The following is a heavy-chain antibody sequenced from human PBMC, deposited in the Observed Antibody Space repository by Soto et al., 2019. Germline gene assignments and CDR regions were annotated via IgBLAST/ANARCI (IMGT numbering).Heavy chain of an antibody. J-gene: IGHJ6*02. V-gene: IGHV3-30-3*01. CDR3: ARDRERGYGDYYYYGMDV. D-gene: IGHD4-17*01. CDR2: ISYDGSNK. Sequence: GGSLRLSCAASGFTFSSYAMHWVRQAPGKGLEWVAVISYDGSNKYYADSVKGRFTISRDNSKNTLYLQMNSLRAEDTAVYYCARDRERGYGDYYYYGMDVWGQGTTVTVSS. CDR1: GFTFSSYA.